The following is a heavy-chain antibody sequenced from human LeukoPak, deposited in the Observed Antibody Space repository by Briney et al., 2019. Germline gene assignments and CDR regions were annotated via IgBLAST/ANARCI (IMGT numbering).Heavy chain of an antibody. J-gene: IGHJ3*02. CDR3: ARDAGNGALDI. CDR2: IDPTGGTI. V-gene: IGHV3-7*01. Sequence: GGSLRLSCAASGFGFSSSWMSWVRQTPGKGLEWVADIDPTGGTIAYVDSVKGRFTISRDTAKTSVCLQMSCLRVEDSAAYYCARDAGNGALDIGGQGTMVTLSS. CDR1: GFGFSSSW. D-gene: IGHD1-1*01.